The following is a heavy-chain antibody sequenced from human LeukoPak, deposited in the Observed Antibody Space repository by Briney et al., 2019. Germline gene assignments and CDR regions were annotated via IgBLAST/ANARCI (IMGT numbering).Heavy chain of an antibody. CDR3: ARDGSSSWPFDF. V-gene: IGHV4-4*07. J-gene: IGHJ4*02. CDR1: GGSMRNCF. D-gene: IGHD6-13*01. CDR2: ISTGGST. Sequence: PSETLSLTCTVSGGSMRNCFWNWVRQPAGEGLEWIGRISTGGSTDYNPSLESRLTMSVDTSKNQFSLRLSSVTAADTAVYYCARDGSSSWPFDFWGQGTLVTVSS.